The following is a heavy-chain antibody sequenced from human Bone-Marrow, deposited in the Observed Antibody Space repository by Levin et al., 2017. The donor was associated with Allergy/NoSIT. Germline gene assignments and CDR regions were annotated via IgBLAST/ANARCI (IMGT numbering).Heavy chain of an antibody. Sequence: LSLTCAASGFTFRDSYMSWIRQAPGKGLEWVSYISSSSSYTNYADSVKGRFTISRDNAKNSLYLQMNSLRAEDTAVYYCARDLHGCPILGGQGTLVTVSS. CDR2: ISSSSSYT. CDR1: GFTFRDSY. CDR3: ARDLHGCPIL. J-gene: IGHJ1*01. D-gene: IGHD4/OR15-4a*01. V-gene: IGHV3-11*06.